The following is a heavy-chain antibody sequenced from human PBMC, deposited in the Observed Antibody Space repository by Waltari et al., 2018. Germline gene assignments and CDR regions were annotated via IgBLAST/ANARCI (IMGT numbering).Heavy chain of an antibody. V-gene: IGHV4-38-2*01. Sequence: QLLESGPGLVRPSETVSLTCAGSGYSVVNDFYWGWIRRPPGKGLVWIANIYHTGSAYYNPSLKSRATISMDTSKNQFSLHLTSVTAADTAEYFCARSTVTRYFNFWGRGTLVTVSS. CDR1: GYSVVNDFY. J-gene: IGHJ4*01. D-gene: IGHD3-9*01. CDR2: IYHTGSA. CDR3: ARSTVTRYFNF.